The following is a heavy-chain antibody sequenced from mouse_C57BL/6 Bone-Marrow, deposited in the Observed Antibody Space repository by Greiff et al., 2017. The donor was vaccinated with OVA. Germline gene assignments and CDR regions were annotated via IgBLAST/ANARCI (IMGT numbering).Heavy chain of an antibody. V-gene: IGHV1-7*01. CDR3: ARFPWAYYAMDY. D-gene: IGHD4-1*01. Sequence: VQLQQSGAELAKPGASVKLSCKASGYTFTSYWMHWVKQRPGQGLEWIGYINPSSGYTKYNQKFKDKATLTADNSSSTAYMQLSSLTYEDSAVYYCARFPWAYYAMDYWGQGTSVTVSS. CDR1: GYTFTSYW. CDR2: INPSSGYT. J-gene: IGHJ4*01.